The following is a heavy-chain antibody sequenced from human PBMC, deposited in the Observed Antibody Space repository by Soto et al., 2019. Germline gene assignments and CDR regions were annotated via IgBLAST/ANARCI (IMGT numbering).Heavy chain of an antibody. Sequence: QVQLVESGGGVVQPGRSLRLSCAASGFTFSSYGMHWVHQAPGKGLEWVAVIWYDGSNKYYADSVKGRFTISRDNSKNTLYLQMNSLRAEDTAVYYCAREGRYCSSTSCAELDYWGQGTLVTVSS. D-gene: IGHD2-2*01. V-gene: IGHV3-33*01. CDR3: AREGRYCSSTSCAELDY. J-gene: IGHJ4*02. CDR1: GFTFSSYG. CDR2: IWYDGSNK.